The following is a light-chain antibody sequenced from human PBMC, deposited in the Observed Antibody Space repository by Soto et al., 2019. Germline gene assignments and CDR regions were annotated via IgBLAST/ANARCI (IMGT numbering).Light chain of an antibody. J-gene: IGLJ2*01. CDR2: EVT. V-gene: IGLV2-8*01. CDR1: SNDLGGFNH. CDR3: CSYGGYDNLI. Sequence: QSALTQPPSASGSPGQSVTISCSGTSNDLGGFNHVSWYQQHPGKAPKLIIYEVTEPPAGVPDRFSGSTSGNTASLTVAGLQAEDEADYYCCSYGGYDNLIFGGGTKLTVL.